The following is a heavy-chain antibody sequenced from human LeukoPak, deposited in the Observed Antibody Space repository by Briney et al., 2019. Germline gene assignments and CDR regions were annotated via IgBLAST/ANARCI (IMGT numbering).Heavy chain of an antibody. CDR2: ISSSGSTI. Sequence: GGSLRLSCAASGFTFSSYEMNWVRQAPGKGLEWVSYISSSGSTIYYADSVKGRFTISRDNAKNSLYLQMNSLRAEDTAVYYCAGQSRLGYCSGGSCYSQPFDPWGQGTLVTVSS. V-gene: IGHV3-48*03. CDR1: GFTFSSYE. CDR3: AGQSRLGYCSGGSCYSQPFDP. D-gene: IGHD2-15*01. J-gene: IGHJ5*02.